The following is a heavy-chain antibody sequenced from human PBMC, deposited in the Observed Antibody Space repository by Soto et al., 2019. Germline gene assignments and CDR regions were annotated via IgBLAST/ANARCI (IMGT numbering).Heavy chain of an antibody. D-gene: IGHD1-1*01. CDR2: ISATGADS. J-gene: IGHJ4*02. Sequence: EVQLVESGGGLEQPGGSLRLACAASGFTLSTYAMSWVRQTPGKGLEWVSHISATGADSQYADSVKGRFTISRANSKNMLCLQMNSLRVEDTAVYYCARDGYNHGPFDFGSQGSPVTVSS. CDR3: ARDGYNHGPFDF. V-gene: IGHV3-23*04. CDR1: GFTLSTYA.